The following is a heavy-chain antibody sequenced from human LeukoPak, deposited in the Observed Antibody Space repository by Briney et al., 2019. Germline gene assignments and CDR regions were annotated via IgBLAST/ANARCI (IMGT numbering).Heavy chain of an antibody. V-gene: IGHV3-23*01. CDR3: AKPTTLVEGAFDI. CDR1: GFTFGSYA. CDR2: ISGSGGST. Sequence: GGSLRLSCAASGFTFGSYAMSWARQAPGKGLEWVSAISGSGGSTYYADSVKGRFTISRDNSKNTLYLQMNSLRAEDTAVYYCAKPTTLVEGAFDIWGQGTMVTVSS. J-gene: IGHJ3*02. D-gene: IGHD1-1*01.